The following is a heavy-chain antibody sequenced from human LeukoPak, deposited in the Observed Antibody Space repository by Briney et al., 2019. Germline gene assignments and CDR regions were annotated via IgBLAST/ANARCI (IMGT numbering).Heavy chain of an antibody. J-gene: IGHJ4*02. CDR3: ARVIGDVSGYYVDY. V-gene: IGHV4-34*01. CDR2: INQSGSP. D-gene: IGHD3-22*01. Sequence: SETLSLTCAVYGGSFSGYYWSWIRQPPGKGLEWIGEINQSGSPNYNPSLKSRITISVDTSKNQFSLKLRSVTAADTAVFYCARVIGDVSGYYVDYRGQGALVTVSS. CDR1: GGSFSGYY.